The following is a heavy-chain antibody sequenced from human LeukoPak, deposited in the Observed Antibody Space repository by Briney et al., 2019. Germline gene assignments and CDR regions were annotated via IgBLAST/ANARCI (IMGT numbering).Heavy chain of an antibody. CDR3: ARSQWELLLRGFDP. CDR2: IYYSGST. Sequence: SETLSLTCTVSGGSISSYYWSWIRQPPGKGLVWIEYIYYSGSTNYNPSLKSRVTISVDTSKNQFSLKLSSVTAADTAVYYCARSQWELLLRGFDPWGQGTLVTVSS. CDR1: GGSISSYY. V-gene: IGHV4-59*01. D-gene: IGHD1-26*01. J-gene: IGHJ5*02.